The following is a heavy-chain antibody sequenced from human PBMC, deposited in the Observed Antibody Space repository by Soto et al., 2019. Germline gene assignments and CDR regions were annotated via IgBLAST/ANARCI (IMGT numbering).Heavy chain of an antibody. CDR1: VYPLTSYY. D-gene: IGHD3-10*01. Sequence: SVKADCRAPVYPLTSYYMHRVRQAPGQGLEWRGIINPSGGSTSYAQKFQGRVTMARDTSTSTVYMELSSLTSEDTAVYYCARVHTSMVRGVFYYFDYWGQGTLVTGSS. CDR2: INPSGGST. CDR3: ARVHTSMVRGVFYYFDY. J-gene: IGHJ4*02. V-gene: IGHV1-46*01.